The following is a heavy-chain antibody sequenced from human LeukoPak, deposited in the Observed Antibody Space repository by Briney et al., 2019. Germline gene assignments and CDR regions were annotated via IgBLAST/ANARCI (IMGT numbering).Heavy chain of an antibody. CDR3: ARDPPALEDFDY. CDR1: GFTFSSYA. Sequence: GGSLRLSCAASGFTFSSYAMHWVRQAPGKGLEWVSYISGRGNTIKYADSVKGRFTISRDKGKNSLYLHMSSLRAEDTAVYYCARDPPALEDFDYWGQGTQVTVSS. CDR2: ISGRGNTI. V-gene: IGHV3-48*01. J-gene: IGHJ4*02.